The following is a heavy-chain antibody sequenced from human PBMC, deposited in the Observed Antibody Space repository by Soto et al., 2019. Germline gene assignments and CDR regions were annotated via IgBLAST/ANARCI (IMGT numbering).Heavy chain of an antibody. V-gene: IGHV3-30-3*01. D-gene: IGHD2-2*01. Sequence: QVQLVESGGGVVQPGRSLRLSCAASGFSFRSYAMHWVRQAPGKGLEWVAVMSYDGSDKDYADAVKGRFTISRDNSKXXXXXXXXXXXXXXXXXXXCARXRLDTPALEYWGQGTLVT. CDR2: MSYDGSDK. J-gene: IGHJ4*02. CDR1: GFSFRSYA. CDR3: ARXRLDTPALEY.